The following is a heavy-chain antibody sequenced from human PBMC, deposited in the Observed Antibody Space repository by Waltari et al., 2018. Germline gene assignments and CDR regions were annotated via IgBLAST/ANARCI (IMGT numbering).Heavy chain of an antibody. D-gene: IGHD6-13*01. V-gene: IGHV5-51*01. CDR2: IYPADSET. Sequence: EVQLVQSGAEVRKPGEALKISCQVSGYTFDNYWIGWLRQMPGKGLECMGIIYPADSETIYSPSFQGQVIMSVDKSINTAYLQWTSLKASDTAIYYCARPGVSSRWRESYAFDIWGQGTMVTVSA. J-gene: IGHJ3*02. CDR1: GYTFDNYW. CDR3: ARPGVSSRWRESYAFDI.